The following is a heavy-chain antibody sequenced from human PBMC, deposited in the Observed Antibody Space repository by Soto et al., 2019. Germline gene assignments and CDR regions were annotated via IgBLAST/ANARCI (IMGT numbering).Heavy chain of an antibody. Sequence: PGESLKISCKGSGYRFSSYWIAWVRKMPGKGLEWMGIIYPGDSDTRYSASFEGQVTISADKSNRPAYLQWSSLKASDTAMYYCARQGSNGAYYYYGMDVWGEGTTVTVS. V-gene: IGHV5-51*01. D-gene: IGHD3-16*01. CDR1: GYRFSSYW. J-gene: IGHJ6*02. CDR2: IYPGDSDT. CDR3: ARQGSNGAYYYYGMDV.